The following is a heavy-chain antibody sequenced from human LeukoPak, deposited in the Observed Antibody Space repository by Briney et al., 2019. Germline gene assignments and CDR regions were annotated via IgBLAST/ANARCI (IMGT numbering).Heavy chain of an antibody. CDR3: ARESSMIVEKYYFDY. D-gene: IGHD3-22*01. Sequence: PGRSLRLSCAASGFTFSSYAMHWVRQAPGKGLEWVAVIPYDGSNKYYADSVKGRFTISRDNSKNTLYLQMNSLRAEDTAVYYCARESSMIVEKYYFDYWGQGTLVTVSS. V-gene: IGHV3-30*04. CDR2: IPYDGSNK. J-gene: IGHJ4*02. CDR1: GFTFSSYA.